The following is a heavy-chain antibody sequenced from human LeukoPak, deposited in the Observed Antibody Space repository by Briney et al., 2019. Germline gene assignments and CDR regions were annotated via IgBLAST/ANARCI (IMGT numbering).Heavy chain of an antibody. CDR2: IYHSGST. D-gene: IGHD6-19*01. Sequence: SQTLSLTCTVSGGSISSGGYYWGWIRQPPGKGLEWIGSIYHSGSTYYNPSLKSRVTISVDTSKNQFSLKLSSVTAADTAVYYCARHNMGVGHSSGWYTPTRTGWYFDLWGRGTLVTVSS. CDR3: ARHNMGVGHSSGWYTPTRTGWYFDL. J-gene: IGHJ2*01. V-gene: IGHV4-39*01. CDR1: GGSISSGGYY.